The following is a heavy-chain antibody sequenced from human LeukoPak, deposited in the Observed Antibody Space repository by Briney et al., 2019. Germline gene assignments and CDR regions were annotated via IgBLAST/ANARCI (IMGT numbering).Heavy chain of an antibody. CDR3: ARPGYYYDSSGYNYRDY. V-gene: IGHV4-39*01. D-gene: IGHD3-22*01. J-gene: IGHJ4*02. CDR2: IYSSGST. Sequence: SETLSLTCTVSGGSISSYYWSWIRQPPGKGLEWIGSIYSSGSTYYNPSLKSRVTISVDTSKNQFSLKLSSVTAADTAVYYCARPGYYYDSSGYNYRDYWGQGVLVAVSP. CDR1: GGSISSYY.